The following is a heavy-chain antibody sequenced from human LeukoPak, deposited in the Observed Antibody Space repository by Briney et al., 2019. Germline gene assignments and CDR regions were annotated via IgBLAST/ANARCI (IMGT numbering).Heavy chain of an antibody. Sequence: ASVKVSCKASGYTSTSYYMHWVRQAPGQGLEWMGIINPSGGSTSYAQKSQGRVTMTRDTSTSTVYMELSSLRSEDTAVYYCARSRRVAVAGTGPAFDYWGQGTLVTVSS. CDR1: GYTSTSYY. V-gene: IGHV1-46*01. D-gene: IGHD6-19*01. CDR3: ARSRRVAVAGTGPAFDY. CDR2: INPSGGST. J-gene: IGHJ4*02.